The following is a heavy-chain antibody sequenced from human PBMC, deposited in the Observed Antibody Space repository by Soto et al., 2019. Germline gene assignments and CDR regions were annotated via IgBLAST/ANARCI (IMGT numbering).Heavy chain of an antibody. D-gene: IGHD3-3*01. V-gene: IGHV1-69*13. CDR1: GGTFSSYA. Sequence: SVKVSCKASGGTFSSYAISWVRQAPGQGLEWMGGIIPIFGTANYAQKFQGRVTITADESTSTAYMELSSLRSEDTAVYYCARGTLFGVVYYYYGMDVWGQGTTVTVSS. CDR2: IIPIFGTA. CDR3: ARGTLFGVVYYYYGMDV. J-gene: IGHJ6*02.